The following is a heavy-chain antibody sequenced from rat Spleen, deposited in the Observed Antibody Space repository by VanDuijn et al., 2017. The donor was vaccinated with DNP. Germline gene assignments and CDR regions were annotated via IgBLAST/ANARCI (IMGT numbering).Heavy chain of an antibody. CDR1: GFIFSDYY. CDR2: ISIRGTRT. Sequence: EVQLVESGGGLVLPGRSQKLSCAASGFIFSDYYMAWVRQAPKKGLEWVATISIRGTRTSYPDSVKGRFTISRDNSKSSLYLHMSSLRSEDTATYYCVRQRVMYTTATGFAYWGQGTLVSVSS. V-gene: IGHV5-22*01. CDR3: VRQRVMYTTATGFAY. D-gene: IGHD1-6*01. J-gene: IGHJ3*01.